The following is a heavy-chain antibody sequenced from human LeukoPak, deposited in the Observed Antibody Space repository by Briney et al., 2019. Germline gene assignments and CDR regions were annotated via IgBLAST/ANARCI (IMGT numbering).Heavy chain of an antibody. Sequence: LETLSLTCAVYGGSFSGYYWSWIRQPPGKGLEWIGEINHSGSTNYNPSLKSRVTISVDTSKKQFSLKLSSVTAADTAVYYCARGPRRFDPWGQGTLVTVSS. J-gene: IGHJ5*02. CDR1: GGSFSGYY. CDR3: ARGPRRFDP. V-gene: IGHV4-34*01. CDR2: INHSGST.